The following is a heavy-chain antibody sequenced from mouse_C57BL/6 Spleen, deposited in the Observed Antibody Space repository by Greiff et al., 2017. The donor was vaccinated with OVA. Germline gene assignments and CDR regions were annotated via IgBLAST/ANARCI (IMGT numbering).Heavy chain of an antibody. CDR1: GFTFSSYA. CDR3: ARGQPLDY. J-gene: IGHJ2*01. D-gene: IGHD3-2*01. CDR2: ISDGGSYT. Sequence: DVHLVESGGGLVKPGGSLKLSCAASGFTFSSYAMSWVRQTPEKRLEWVATISDGGSYTYYPDNVKGRFTISRDNAKNNLYLQMSHLKSEDTAMYYCARGQPLDYWGQGTTLTVSS. V-gene: IGHV5-4*01.